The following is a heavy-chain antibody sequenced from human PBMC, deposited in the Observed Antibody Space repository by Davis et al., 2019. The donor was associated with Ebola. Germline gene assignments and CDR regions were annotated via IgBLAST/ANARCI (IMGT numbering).Heavy chain of an antibody. Sequence: ASVKVSCKASGYTFTGYYMHWVRQAPGQGLEWMGWINPNRGGTNYAQKFQGWVTMTRDTSISTAYMELSRLRSDDTAVYYCAREGIAAAGRGLRYYYYGMDVWGQGTTVTVSS. D-gene: IGHD6-13*01. CDR3: AREGIAAAGRGLRYYYYGMDV. J-gene: IGHJ6*02. CDR1: GYTFTGYY. V-gene: IGHV1-2*04. CDR2: INPNRGGT.